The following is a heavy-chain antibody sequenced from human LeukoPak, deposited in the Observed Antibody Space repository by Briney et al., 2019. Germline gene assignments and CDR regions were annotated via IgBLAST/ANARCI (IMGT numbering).Heavy chain of an antibody. J-gene: IGHJ6*02. CDR3: AKGSNYYDSSGYYPLTYYYYYYGMDV. D-gene: IGHD3-22*01. CDR1: GFTFSDYY. Sequence: GSLRLSCAASGFTFSDYYMSWIRQAPGKGLEWVSYISSSGSTIYYADSVKGRFTISRDNAKNSLYLQMNSLRVEDTAVYYCAKGSNYYDSSGYYPLTYYYYYYGMDVWGQGTAVTVSS. V-gene: IGHV3-11*01. CDR2: ISSSGSTI.